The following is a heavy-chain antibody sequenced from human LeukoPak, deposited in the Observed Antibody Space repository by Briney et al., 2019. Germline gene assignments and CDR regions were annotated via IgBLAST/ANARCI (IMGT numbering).Heavy chain of an antibody. CDR1: GGSISSYY. CDR3: ARLRVAAAGSYFDY. J-gene: IGHJ4*02. V-gene: IGHV4-59*08. Sequence: SETLSLTCTVSGGSISSYYWSWIRQPPGKGLEWIGYIYYSGSTNYNPSLKSRVTISVDTSKNQFSLKLSSVTAADTAVYYCARLRVAAAGSYFDYWGQGTLSPSPQ. D-gene: IGHD6-13*01. CDR2: IYYSGST.